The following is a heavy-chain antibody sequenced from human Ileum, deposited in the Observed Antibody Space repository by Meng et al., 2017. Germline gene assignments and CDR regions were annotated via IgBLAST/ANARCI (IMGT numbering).Heavy chain of an antibody. Sequence: GESLKISCAGSGYDFFGYWIGLVRQTPGKGLELMGIIYPDDARTIYSPSFQGQVTMSADKSISTACLPWSRLKASDNAMYYCACFGGPTLQQTQFDYWGQGTMVTVSS. V-gene: IGHV5-51*01. D-gene: IGHD3-16*01. CDR3: ACFGGPTLQQTQFDY. CDR1: GYDFFGYW. J-gene: IGHJ4*02. CDR2: IYPDDART.